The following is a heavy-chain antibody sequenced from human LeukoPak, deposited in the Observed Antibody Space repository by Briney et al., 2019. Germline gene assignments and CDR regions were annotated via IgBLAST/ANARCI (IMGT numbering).Heavy chain of an antibody. CDR3: ARGDDSGYYDYFDY. CDR1: GFTVDSNY. Sequence: GGSLRLSCAASGFTVDSNYLSWVRQAPGKGLEWVSTIYTGGNTYYAASVKGRFTIARDFSKNTVFLHMNSLRVEDTAMYYCARGDDSGYYDYFDYWGQGALVTVSS. J-gene: IGHJ4*02. V-gene: IGHV3-53*01. D-gene: IGHD3-22*01. CDR2: IYTGGNT.